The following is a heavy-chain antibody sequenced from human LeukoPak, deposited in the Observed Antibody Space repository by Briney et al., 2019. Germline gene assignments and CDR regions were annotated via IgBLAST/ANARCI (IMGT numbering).Heavy chain of an antibody. J-gene: IGHJ5*02. V-gene: IGHV4-39*01. CDR2: IYDSGST. CDR1: GGSIRSSYYY. CDR3: ARALGYCSGGSCTGGYNWFDP. Sequence: PSETLSLTCTVSGGSIRSSYYYWGWIRQPPGKGLEWIGSIYDSGSTYYNPSLKSRVTISVDTSKNQFSLKLNFVTAADTAVYYCARALGYCSGGSCTGGYNWFDPWGQGTLVTVPS. D-gene: IGHD2-15*01.